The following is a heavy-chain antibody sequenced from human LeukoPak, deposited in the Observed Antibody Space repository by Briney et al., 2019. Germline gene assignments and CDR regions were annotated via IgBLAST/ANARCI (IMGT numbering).Heavy chain of an antibody. CDR3: ARTKPRSAPRRSWFDP. CDR2: IYYSGST. Sequence: PSETLSLTCTVSGGSISSSSYYWGWIRQPPGKGLEWIGSIYYSGSTYYNPSLKSRVTISVDTSKNQFSLKLSSVTAADTAVYYCARTKPRSAPRRSWFDPWGQGTLVTVSS. J-gene: IGHJ5*02. CDR1: GGSISSSSYY. V-gene: IGHV4-39*07. D-gene: IGHD2-8*01.